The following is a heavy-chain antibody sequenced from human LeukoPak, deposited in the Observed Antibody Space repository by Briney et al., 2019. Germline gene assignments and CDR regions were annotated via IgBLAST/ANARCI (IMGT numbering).Heavy chain of an antibody. Sequence: SETLSLTCTVSGGSISSHYWCWIRQPPGKGLEWIGYIYYSGSTNYSPSLKSRVTISVDTSKNQFSLKLSSVTAADTAVYYCARAIRGATGPPAFDYWGQGTLVTVSS. J-gene: IGHJ4*02. V-gene: IGHV4-59*11. CDR2: IYYSGST. CDR3: ARAIRGATGPPAFDY. CDR1: GGSISSHY. D-gene: IGHD1-26*01.